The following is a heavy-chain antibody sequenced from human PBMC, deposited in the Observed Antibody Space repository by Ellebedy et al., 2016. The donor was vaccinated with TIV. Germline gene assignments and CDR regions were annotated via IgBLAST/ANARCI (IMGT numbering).Heavy chain of an antibody. D-gene: IGHD6-19*01. Sequence: GESLKISCATSGFTFNNYWMSWVRQAPGQGLEWVANIKEDGSDKNYVDSVKGRFTISRDNAKNLLYLQMNSLRAEDTAVYYCAVGFSSGYWGQGTLVTVSS. V-gene: IGHV3-7*01. CDR2: IKEDGSDK. CDR1: GFTFNNYW. J-gene: IGHJ4*02. CDR3: AVGFSSGY.